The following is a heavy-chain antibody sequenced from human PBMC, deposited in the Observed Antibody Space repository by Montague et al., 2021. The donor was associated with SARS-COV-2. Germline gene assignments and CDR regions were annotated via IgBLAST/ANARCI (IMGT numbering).Heavy chain of an antibody. D-gene: IGHD3-3*01. V-gene: IGHV3-23*01. Sequence: SLRLSCAASGFTFSSYAMSWVRQAPGKGLEWVSAISGSGGSTYYADSVKGRFTISRDNSKNTLYLQMNSPRAEDTAVYYCAKDQFVYDFWSGYGTIDYWGQGTLVTVTS. J-gene: IGHJ4*02. CDR1: GFTFSSYA. CDR2: ISGSGGST. CDR3: AKDQFVYDFWSGYGTIDY.